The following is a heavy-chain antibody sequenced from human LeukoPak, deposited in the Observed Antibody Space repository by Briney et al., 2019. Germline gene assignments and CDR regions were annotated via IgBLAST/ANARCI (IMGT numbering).Heavy chain of an antibody. V-gene: IGHV3-23*01. CDR2: ISGSGGST. Sequence: PGGSLRLSCTASGFTLSSYEMSWVRQAPGKGLEWVSAISGSGGSTYYADSVKGRFTISRDNSKNTLYLQMNSLRAEDTAVYYCAKDRGVAVAGNLGGFDYWGQGTLVTVSS. CDR3: AKDRGVAVAGNLGGFDY. CDR1: GFTLSSYE. J-gene: IGHJ4*02. D-gene: IGHD6-19*01.